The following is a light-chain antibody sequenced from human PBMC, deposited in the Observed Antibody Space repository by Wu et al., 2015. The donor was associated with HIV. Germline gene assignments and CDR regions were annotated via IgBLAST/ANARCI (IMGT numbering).Light chain of an antibody. Sequence: QMTQSPSTLSASVGDRVTITCRASQSISNWLAWYQQKPGKAPKLLIYKASDLESGVPSRFSGSGSGTEFTLTISSLQPDDFATYYCQQYDSFSYSFGQGTK. CDR2: KAS. V-gene: IGKV1-5*03. CDR1: QSISNW. J-gene: IGKJ2*03. CDR3: QQYDSFSYS.